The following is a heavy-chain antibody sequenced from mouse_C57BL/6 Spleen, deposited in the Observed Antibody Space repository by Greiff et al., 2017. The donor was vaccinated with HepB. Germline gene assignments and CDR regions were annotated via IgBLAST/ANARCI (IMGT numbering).Heavy chain of an antibody. CDR1: GYTFTSYW. CDR3: ARPAQAYFDY. CDR2: IDPSDSYT. D-gene: IGHD3-2*02. J-gene: IGHJ2*01. V-gene: IGHV1-50*01. Sequence: QVQLQQPGAELVKPGASVKLSCKASGYTFTSYWMQWVKQRPGQGLEWIGEIDPSDSYTNYNQKFKGKATLTVDTSSSTAYKQLSSLTSEDSAVYYCARPAQAYFDYWGQGTTLTVSS.